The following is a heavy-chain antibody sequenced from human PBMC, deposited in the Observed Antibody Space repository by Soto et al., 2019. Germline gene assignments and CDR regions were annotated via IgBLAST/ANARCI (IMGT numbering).Heavy chain of an antibody. CDR1: GGSINNSSFY. V-gene: IGHV4-39*01. CDR2: IYYSGSA. CDR3: ARRPLVRGIIPYYFDS. Sequence: QLQLQESGPGLVKPSETLSLTCTVSGGSINNSSFYWGWVRQPPGKRLEWIGSIYYSGSAYYNPSLTSRLPISVDTSKNQFSLNLSSVTAADTAVYFCARRPLVRGIIPYYFDSWGQGTLVTVSS. D-gene: IGHD3-10*01. J-gene: IGHJ4*02.